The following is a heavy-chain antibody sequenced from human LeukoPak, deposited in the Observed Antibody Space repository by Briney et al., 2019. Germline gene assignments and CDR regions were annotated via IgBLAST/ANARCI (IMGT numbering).Heavy chain of an antibody. D-gene: IGHD3-10*01. V-gene: IGHV4-59*01. CDR3: ARDYHGAYYYYGMDV. J-gene: IGHJ6*02. CDR2: VYNSGTT. Sequence: SETLYLTCTVSGGSMTGSHWTWIRQPPGKGLEYIGYVYNSGTTFYNPSLKSRVTISVDTSKNQFSLKLSSVTAADTAVYYCARDYHGAYYYYGMDVWGQGTTVTVSS. CDR1: GGSMTGSH.